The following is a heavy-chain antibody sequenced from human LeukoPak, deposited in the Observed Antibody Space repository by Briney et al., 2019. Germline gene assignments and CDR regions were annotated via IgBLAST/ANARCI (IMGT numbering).Heavy chain of an antibody. CDR1: GFTFSSYA. Sequence: PGRSLRLSCAASGFTFSSYAMHWVRQAPGKGLEWVAVISYDGSNKYYADSVKSRFTISRDNSKNTLYLQMNCLRAEDTAVYYCARDRGDYYDSSGYWAYYYGMDVWGQGTTVTVSS. CDR3: ARDRGDYYDSSGYWAYYYGMDV. D-gene: IGHD3-22*01. J-gene: IGHJ6*02. V-gene: IGHV3-30-3*01. CDR2: ISYDGSNK.